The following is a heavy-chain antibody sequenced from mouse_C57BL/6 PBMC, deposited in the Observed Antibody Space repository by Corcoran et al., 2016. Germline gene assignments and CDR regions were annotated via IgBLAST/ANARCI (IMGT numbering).Heavy chain of an antibody. J-gene: IGHJ3*01. V-gene: IGHV9-3*01. D-gene: IGHD1-1*01. CDR3: ARQDYGSSSFAY. CDR2: INTYSGVP. CDR1: GFTFTTYG. Sequence: QIQLVQSGPELKKPGETVKISCKAPGFTFTTYGMSWVKQAPGKVLKWMGWINTYSGVPTYADDFKGRFAFSLETSASTAYLQINNLKNEDTATYFCARQDYGSSSFAYWGQGTLVTVSA.